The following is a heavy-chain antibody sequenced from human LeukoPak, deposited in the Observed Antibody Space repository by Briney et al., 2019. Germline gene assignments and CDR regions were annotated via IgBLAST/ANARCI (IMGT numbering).Heavy chain of an antibody. CDR1: GFTFSSYW. D-gene: IGHD2-21*02. CDR2: IKKDGSEK. Sequence: GGSLRLSCAASGFTFSSYWMNWVRQAPGKGLEWVANIKKDGSEKYYVDSVKGRFAISRDNAKTSLYLQMNSLRAEDTAVYYCARDQHIVVVTAIPHFDYWGQGTLVTVSS. CDR3: ARDQHIVVVTAIPHFDY. J-gene: IGHJ4*02. V-gene: IGHV3-7*01.